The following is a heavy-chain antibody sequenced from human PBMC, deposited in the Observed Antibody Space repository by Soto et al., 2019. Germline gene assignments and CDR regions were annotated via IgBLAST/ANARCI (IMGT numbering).Heavy chain of an antibody. V-gene: IGHV4-34*01. CDR1: GGSFSGYY. D-gene: IGHD2-2*01. Sequence: PSETLSLTCAVYGGSFSGYYWSWIRQPPGKGLEWIGNMYYSGSTYYNLSLKSRVTMSVDTSKNQLSLKISSVTAADTSVYYCERIVVIPAAPNYYNYYGVDVWGQGTTVTVSS. CDR3: ERIVVIPAAPNYYNYYGVDV. CDR2: MYYSGST. J-gene: IGHJ6*02.